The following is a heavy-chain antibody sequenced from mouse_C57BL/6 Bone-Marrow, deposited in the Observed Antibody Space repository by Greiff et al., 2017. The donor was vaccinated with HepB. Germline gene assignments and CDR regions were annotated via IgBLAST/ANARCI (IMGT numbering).Heavy chain of an antibody. D-gene: IGHD1-1*01. CDR2: IYPRSGNT. Sequence: QVQLQQSGAELARPGASVKLSCKASGYTFTSYGISWVKQRTGQGLELIGEIYPRSGNTYYNEKFKGKATLTADKSSSTAYMELRSLTSEDSAVYFCARSPMITTVVATDYWGQGTTLTVSS. CDR3: ARSPMITTVVATDY. V-gene: IGHV1-81*01. CDR1: GYTFTSYG. J-gene: IGHJ2*01.